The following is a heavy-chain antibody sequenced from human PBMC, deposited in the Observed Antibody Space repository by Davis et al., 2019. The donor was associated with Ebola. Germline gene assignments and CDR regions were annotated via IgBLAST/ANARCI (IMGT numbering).Heavy chain of an antibody. CDR2: ISAYNGNT. Sequence: ASVKVSCKASGYTFTSYGISWVRQAPGQGLEWMGWISAYNGNTSYAQKFQGRVTMTRDTSTSTVYMELSSLRSEDTAVYYCASTMVQGVIEYYFDYWGQGTLVTVSS. CDR3: ASTMVQGVIEYYFDY. J-gene: IGHJ4*02. V-gene: IGHV1-18*01. D-gene: IGHD3-10*01. CDR1: GYTFTSYG.